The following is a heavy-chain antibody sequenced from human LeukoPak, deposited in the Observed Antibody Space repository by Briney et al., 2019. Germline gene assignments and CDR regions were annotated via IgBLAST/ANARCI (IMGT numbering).Heavy chain of an antibody. CDR3: AKAPSSSWYWYFDL. V-gene: IGHV3-9*01. CDR2: ISWNSGST. Sequence: GGSLRLSCAASGFTFDDYAMHWVRQAPGKGLEWVSGISWNSGSTGYADSVKGRFTISRDNAKNSLYLQMNSLRAEDTALYYCAKAPSSSWYWYFDLWGRGTLVTVSS. J-gene: IGHJ2*01. D-gene: IGHD6-13*01. CDR1: GFTFDDYA.